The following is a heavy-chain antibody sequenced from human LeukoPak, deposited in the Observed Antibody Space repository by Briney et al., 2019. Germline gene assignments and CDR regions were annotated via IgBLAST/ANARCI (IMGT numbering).Heavy chain of an antibody. V-gene: IGHV3-53*05. Sequence: PGGSLRLSCAASGFTVSINYMSWVRQAPGKGLGWVSVIYSGGQTYYADSVKGRFTISRDNSKNTLYLQMGSLRVEDMAVYYCARAVRGVASADYWGQGTLVIVSS. J-gene: IGHJ4*02. CDR2: IYSGGQT. D-gene: IGHD3-10*01. CDR3: ARAVRGVASADY. CDR1: GFTVSINY.